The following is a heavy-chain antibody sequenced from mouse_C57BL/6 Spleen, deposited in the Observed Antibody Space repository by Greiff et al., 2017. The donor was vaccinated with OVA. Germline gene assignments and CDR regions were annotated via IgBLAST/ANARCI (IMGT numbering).Heavy chain of an antibody. CDR3: EREKDY. Sequence: QVQLQQSGAELVMPGASVKLSCKASGYTFTSYWMHWVKQRPGQGLEWIGEIDPSDSYTNYTHKFKGKSTLTVDKSSSTAYLQLSRLTSEDSAVCYCEREKDYWGQGTTLTVSS. V-gene: IGHV1-69*01. J-gene: IGHJ2*01. CDR2: IDPSDSYT. CDR1: GYTFTSYW.